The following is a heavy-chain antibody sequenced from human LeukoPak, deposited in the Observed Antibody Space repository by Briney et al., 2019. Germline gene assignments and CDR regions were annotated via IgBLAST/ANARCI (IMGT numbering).Heavy chain of an antibody. J-gene: IGHJ3*02. CDR2: IYHSGST. V-gene: IGHV4-30-2*01. CDR3: ARDFKGIISNAFDI. Sequence: PSETLSLTCTVSGGSISSGGYYWSWIRQPPGKGLEWIGYIYHSGSTYYNPSLKSRVTISVDRSKNQFSLKLSSVTAADTAVYYCARDFKGIISNAFDIWGQGTMVTVSS. D-gene: IGHD3-3*02. CDR1: GGSISSGGYY.